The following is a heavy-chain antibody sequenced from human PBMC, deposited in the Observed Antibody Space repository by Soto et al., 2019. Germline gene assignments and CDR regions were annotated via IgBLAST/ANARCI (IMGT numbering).Heavy chain of an antibody. CDR3: ATFSVPSYSYYSMDV. CDR1: GFTFGSYA. CDR2: ISGSGRTT. V-gene: IGHV3-23*01. Sequence: EVQLLESWGGLVQPGGSLRLSCAASGFTFGSYAMNWLRQAPGRGLECVSFISGSGRTTYYADSVKGRFTVARDNSKNTLYLQMNSLRAEHTALYYGATFSVPSYSYYSMDVWGKGTKVTVSS. J-gene: IGHJ6*03. D-gene: IGHD6-19*01.